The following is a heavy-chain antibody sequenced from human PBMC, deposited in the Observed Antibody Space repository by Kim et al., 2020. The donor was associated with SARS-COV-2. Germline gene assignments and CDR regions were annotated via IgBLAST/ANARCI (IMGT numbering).Heavy chain of an antibody. CDR2: FTSTGTTI. J-gene: IGHJ6*03. V-gene: IGHV3-23*01. CDR1: GFTFKTYV. D-gene: IGHD2-21*01. Sequence: GGSLRLSCTASGFTFKTYVMSWVRQAPGKGLEWVASFTSTGTTIYYTNSVKGRFTASRDNSETTMSLQMDSLRADDTVVYYCAKGTYSYYMDVWGKGA. CDR3: AKGTYSYYMDV.